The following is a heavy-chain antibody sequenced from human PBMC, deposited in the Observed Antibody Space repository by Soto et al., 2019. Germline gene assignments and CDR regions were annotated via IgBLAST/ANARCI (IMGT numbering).Heavy chain of an antibody. J-gene: IGHJ5*02. CDR1: GGSFSGYY. D-gene: IGHD3-3*02. CDR3: ARHSLALRKNNWFDP. Sequence: SETLSLTCAVYGGSFSGYYCSWVRHPPGKGLEWIGSIFYLGSSYYNPSLKSRVTMSVDTSKNQFSLRLRSVTAADTALYFCARHSLALRKNNWFDPWGQGIMVTVSS. V-gene: IGHV4-34*12. CDR2: IFYLGSS.